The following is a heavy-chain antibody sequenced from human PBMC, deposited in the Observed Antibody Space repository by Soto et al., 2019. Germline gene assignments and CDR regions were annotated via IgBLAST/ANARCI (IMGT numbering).Heavy chain of an antibody. V-gene: IGHV4-34*01. CDR2: INHSGSP. J-gene: IGHJ4*02. CDR3: ARGGYFDY. Sequence: SETLSLTCAVYGGSFSGYYWSWIRQPPGKGLEWIGEINHSGSPNYNPSLKSRVTISVDTSKNQFSLKLSSVTAADTAVYYCARGGYFDYWGQGTLVTVSS. CDR1: GGSFSGYY.